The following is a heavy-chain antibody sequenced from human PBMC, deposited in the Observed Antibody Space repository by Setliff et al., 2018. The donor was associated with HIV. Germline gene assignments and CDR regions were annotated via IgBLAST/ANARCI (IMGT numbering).Heavy chain of an antibody. Sequence: SVKVSCKSSGGSFSTYAINWVRQATGQGLEWMGNIIPLFETPDAAPRFRDGVTITADNTTSTANLEQCSLAYAATAVYYCVRGGVRGTEYVYLDFWGQGTLVTVSS. CDR1: GGSFSTYA. V-gene: IGHV1-69*06. CDR3: VRGGVRGTEYVYLDF. J-gene: IGHJ4*02. CDR2: IIPLFETP. D-gene: IGHD3-10*01.